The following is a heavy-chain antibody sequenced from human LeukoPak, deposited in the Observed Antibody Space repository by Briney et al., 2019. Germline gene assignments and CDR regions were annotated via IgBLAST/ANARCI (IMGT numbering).Heavy chain of an antibody. Sequence: ASVKVSCKASGYTFTGYYLHWVRQAPGQGLEWMGWINPISGVTSSAQKVQGRVTMARDKSSSTVYMELSRLTSDDTAIYFCARVGSSGWYHGFDPWGQGTLVTASS. CDR2: INPISGVT. V-gene: IGHV1-2*02. D-gene: IGHD6-19*01. CDR3: ARVGSSGWYHGFDP. CDR1: GYTFTGYY. J-gene: IGHJ5*02.